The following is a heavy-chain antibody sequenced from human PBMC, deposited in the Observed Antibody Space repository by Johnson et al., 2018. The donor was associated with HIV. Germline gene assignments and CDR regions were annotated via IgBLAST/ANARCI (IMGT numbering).Heavy chain of an antibody. Sequence: VQLVESGGGVVQPGRSLRLSCAASGFTVSSNYMSWVRQAPGKGLEWVSAIGTAGDTYYPGSVKGRFTISRDTDNNSFYLQINTLRAGDTGIYYCARRSTESDAFDVWGPGTVVIVSS. CDR2: IGTAGDT. J-gene: IGHJ3*01. CDR3: ARRSTESDAFDV. V-gene: IGHV3-13*01. D-gene: IGHD2-2*01. CDR1: GFTVSSNY.